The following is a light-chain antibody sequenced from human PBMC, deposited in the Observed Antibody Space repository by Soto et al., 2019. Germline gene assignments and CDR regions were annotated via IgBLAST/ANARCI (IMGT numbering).Light chain of an antibody. CDR3: QQYNNWLVT. CDR2: GAS. V-gene: IGKV3-15*01. Sequence: EIVMTQSPATLSVSPGERATLSCRASQSVSSNLAWYQQKPGQAPRLIIYGASTRATGIPARFSGSGSGTEFTLTISSLQSEDFAVYYWQQYNNWLVTFGGGTKVEIK. CDR1: QSVSSN. J-gene: IGKJ4*01.